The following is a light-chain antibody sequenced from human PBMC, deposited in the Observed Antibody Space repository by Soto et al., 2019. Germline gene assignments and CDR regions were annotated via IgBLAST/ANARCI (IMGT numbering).Light chain of an antibody. CDR2: QVN. CDR3: ASFRSGTILV. J-gene: IGLJ1*01. V-gene: IGLV2-18*02. Sequence: QSALTQPPSASGSPGQSVATSCTGTSSDVGDSNFISWYQHSPGKAPRLLIYQVNNRPSGVSGRFSGSKAGNTASLTISGLLDDDEADYFCASFRSGTILVFGSGTKVTVL. CDR1: SSDVGDSNF.